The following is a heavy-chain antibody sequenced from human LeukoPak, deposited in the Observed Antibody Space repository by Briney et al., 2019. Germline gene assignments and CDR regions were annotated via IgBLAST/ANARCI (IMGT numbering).Heavy chain of an antibody. CDR2: IKGDGSYK. CDR3: ATSSDSSGND. CDR1: RFTFSNHW. D-gene: IGHD3-22*01. J-gene: IGHJ4*02. Sequence: PGGSLRLSCAASRFTFSNHWMSWVRQAPGKGLEWEANIKGDGSYKYYMDSVKGRFTISRDNAKSSLYLQMNTLRAEDTAVYYCATSSDSSGNDWGQGTLVTVSS. V-gene: IGHV3-7*03.